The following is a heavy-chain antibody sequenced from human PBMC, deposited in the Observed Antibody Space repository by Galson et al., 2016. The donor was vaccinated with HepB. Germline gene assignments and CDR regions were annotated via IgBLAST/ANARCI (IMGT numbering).Heavy chain of an antibody. CDR2: ISGSADSR. CDR1: GLTFSHYF. J-gene: IGHJ5*02. CDR3: ARMVPLYSGGWYVRGDGWFDP. D-gene: IGHD6-19*01. Sequence: SLRLSCAASGLTFSHYFVSWIRQAPGKGLEWVSYISGSADSRRYADSVKGRFTISRDSSKNSLYLQMNNLRAEDTAVYYCARMVPLYSGGWYVRGDGWFDPWGQGTLVTVSS. V-gene: IGHV3-11*01.